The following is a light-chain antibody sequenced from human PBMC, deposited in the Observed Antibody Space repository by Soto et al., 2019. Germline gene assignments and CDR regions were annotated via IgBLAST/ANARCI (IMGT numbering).Light chain of an antibody. Sequence: DIQMTQSPSTLSASVGDRVTITCRARQSISNWLAWYQQKPGKAPELLNYKASRLQSGVPSRFSGSGSGTEFTLTITSLQPDDSATNYCQQYTTYYSFGQGTKLEL. CDR3: QQYTTYYS. V-gene: IGKV1-5*03. CDR2: KAS. J-gene: IGKJ2*03. CDR1: QSISNW.